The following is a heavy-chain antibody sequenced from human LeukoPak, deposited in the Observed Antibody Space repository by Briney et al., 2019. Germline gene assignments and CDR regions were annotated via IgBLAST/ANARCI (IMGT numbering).Heavy chain of an antibody. Sequence: GGSLRLSCAASGFTFRNYWMSWVRQAPGKGLEWVANVKQSGSEKYYVDAVKGRFTISRDNAENSLYLQMNSLRAEDTAVYYCTSRSFGDSWGQGTLVTVSS. J-gene: IGHJ4*02. V-gene: IGHV3-7*01. CDR3: TSRSFGDS. CDR2: VKQSGSEK. CDR1: GFTFRNYW. D-gene: IGHD1-26*01.